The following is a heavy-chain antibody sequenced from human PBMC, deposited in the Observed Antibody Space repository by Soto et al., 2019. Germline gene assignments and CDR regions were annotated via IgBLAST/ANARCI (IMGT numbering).Heavy chain of an antibody. CDR2: IWYDGSNK. V-gene: IGHV3-33*01. D-gene: IGHD6-13*01. CDR1: GFTFSSYG. CDR3: ARGYSSSPSRAEYFQH. Sequence: QVQLVESGGGVVQPGRSLRLSCAASGFTFSSYGMHWVRQAPGKGLEWVAVIWYDGSNKYYADSVKGRFTISRDNSKNTLYLKMNSLRAEGTAVYYCARGYSSSPSRAEYFQHWGQGTLVTVSS. J-gene: IGHJ1*01.